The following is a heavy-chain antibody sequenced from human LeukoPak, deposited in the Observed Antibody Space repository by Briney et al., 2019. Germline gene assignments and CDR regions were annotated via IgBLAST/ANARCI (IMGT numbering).Heavy chain of an antibody. CDR2: ISSSSSYI. CDR3: ARDRGYDYVWGSYRYTDPFDY. Sequence: GGSPRLSCAASGFTLSSYSMNWVCQVPGKGLEWVSSISSSSSYIYYADSVKGRFTISRDNAKNSLYLQMNSLRAEDTAVYYCARDRGYDYVWGSYRYTDPFDYWGQGTLVTVSS. D-gene: IGHD3-16*02. J-gene: IGHJ4*02. CDR1: GFTLSSYS. V-gene: IGHV3-21*01.